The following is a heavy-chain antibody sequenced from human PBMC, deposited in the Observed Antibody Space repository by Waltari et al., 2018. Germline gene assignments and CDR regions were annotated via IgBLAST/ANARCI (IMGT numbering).Heavy chain of an antibody. CDR2: IYPADSDT. V-gene: IGHV5-51*01. D-gene: IGHD2-21*01. Sequence: EVQLLQSGAEVKKPGESLNISCKGFGYSFPTYWIAWLRQRPGKGLEWMGIIYPADSDTRYSPSFQGQVTISADKSINTAHLQWSSLKASDTAMYYCARHVARRSPFDFWGQGTVVIVSS. J-gene: IGHJ3*01. CDR3: ARHVARRSPFDF. CDR1: GYSFPTYW.